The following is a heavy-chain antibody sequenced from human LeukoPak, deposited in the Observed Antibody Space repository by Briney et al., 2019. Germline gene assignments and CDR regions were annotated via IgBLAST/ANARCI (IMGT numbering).Heavy chain of an antibody. CDR2: MYYSGNT. V-gene: IGHV4-59*08. Sequence: SETLSLTCSVSGGSISSHYWSWIRQPPGKGLEWIAHMYYSGNTKYNPSLKSQVTISVDTSKTQFSLKLSSATAADTAVYYCARHHIAVGDISWGQGTLVTVSS. CDR3: ARHHIAVGDIS. D-gene: IGHD2-2*01. CDR1: GGSISSHY. J-gene: IGHJ5*02.